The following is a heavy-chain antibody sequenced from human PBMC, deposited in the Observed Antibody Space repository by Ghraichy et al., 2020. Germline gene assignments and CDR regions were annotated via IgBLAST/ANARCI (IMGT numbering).Heavy chain of an antibody. V-gene: IGHV1-69*13. CDR2: IIPVFGTT. Sequence: SVKVSCKASGGTFNSYAINWVRQAPGQGLAWMGSIIPVFGTTNYAQRFQDRVTFTADGSTSTAYLELSSLRSEDTAVYYCMMGMIEMYIWGQGTMVTVSS. D-gene: IGHD5-24*01. CDR1: GGTFNSYA. J-gene: IGHJ3*02. CDR3: MMGMIEMYI.